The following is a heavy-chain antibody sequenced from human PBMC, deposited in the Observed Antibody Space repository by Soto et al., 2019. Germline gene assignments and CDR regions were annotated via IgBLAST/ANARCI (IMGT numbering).Heavy chain of an antibody. Sequence: GASVKVSCKASGGTFSSYAISWVRQAPGQGLEWMGGIIPIFGTANYAQKFHGRVTITADESTSTAYMELSSLRSEDTAVYYCARAFSLKYYDSSGYHSRKYYFDYWGQGTLVTVSS. J-gene: IGHJ4*02. CDR2: IIPIFGTA. V-gene: IGHV1-69*13. CDR1: GGTFSSYA. D-gene: IGHD3-22*01. CDR3: ARAFSLKYYDSSGYHSRKYYFDY.